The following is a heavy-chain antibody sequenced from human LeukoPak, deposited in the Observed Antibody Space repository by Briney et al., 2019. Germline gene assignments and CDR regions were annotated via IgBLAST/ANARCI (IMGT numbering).Heavy chain of an antibody. V-gene: IGHV4-4*02. J-gene: IGHJ4*02. CDR3: ARGRDSYGYVFDY. CDR2: IYHCGST. Sequence: SETLSLTCAVSGGSISSSNWWSWVRQPPGKGLEWIGEIYHCGSTNYNPSLKSRVTISVDKSKNQFSLKLSSVTAADTAVYYCARGRDSYGYVFDYWGQGTLVTVSS. D-gene: IGHD5-18*01. CDR1: GGSISSSNW.